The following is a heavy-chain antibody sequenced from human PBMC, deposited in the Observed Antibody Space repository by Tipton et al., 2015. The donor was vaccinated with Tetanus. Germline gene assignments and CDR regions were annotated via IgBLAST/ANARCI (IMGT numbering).Heavy chain of an antibody. D-gene: IGHD2-15*01. V-gene: IGHV1-69*06. CDR1: GYTFTGYY. CDR2: MFPQFGTS. CDR3: VRPDRYCSGGSCYLALDS. J-gene: IGHJ4*02. Sequence: QSGPEVKKPGASVKVSCKASGYTFTGYYMHWVRQAPGQGLEWLGGMFPQFGTSNYAPKFQDRVTITADTSTDTVYMDLSSLRFDDTAIYYCVRPDRYCSGGSCYLALDSWGQGTLITVSS.